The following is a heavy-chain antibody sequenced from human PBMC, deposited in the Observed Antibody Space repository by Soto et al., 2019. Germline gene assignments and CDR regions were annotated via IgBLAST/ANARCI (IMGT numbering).Heavy chain of an antibody. J-gene: IGHJ4*02. CDR3: ARVGGLEASTFDY. CDR1: GGSISYFY. V-gene: IGHV4-59*01. CDR2: IYYSGST. D-gene: IGHD3-16*01. Sequence: PSETLSLTCTVSGGSISYFYWSWIRQPPGKGLELIGYIYYSGSTNYNPSLKSRVTISVDTSKNQFSLNLRSMSPADTAVYYCARVGGLEASTFDYSGPGTLVTVS.